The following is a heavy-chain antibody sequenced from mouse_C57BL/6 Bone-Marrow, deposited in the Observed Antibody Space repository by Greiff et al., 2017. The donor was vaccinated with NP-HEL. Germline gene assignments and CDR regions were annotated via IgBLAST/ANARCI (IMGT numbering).Heavy chain of an antibody. CDR2: IYPGSGST. CDR1: GYTFTSYW. Sequence: VQLQQPGAELVKPGASVKMSCKASGYTFTSYWITWVKQRPGQGLEWIGDIYPGSGSTNYNEKFKSKATLTVDTSSSTAYMQLSSLTSEDSAVYYCARCSLLWHYAGYFDVWGTGTTVTVSS. V-gene: IGHV1-55*01. CDR3: ARCSLLWHYAGYFDV. D-gene: IGHD2-1*01. J-gene: IGHJ1*03.